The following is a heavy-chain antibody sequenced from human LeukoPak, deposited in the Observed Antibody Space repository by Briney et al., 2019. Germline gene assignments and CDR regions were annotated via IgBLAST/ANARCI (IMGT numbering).Heavy chain of an antibody. V-gene: IGHV3-30*02. D-gene: IGHD2/OR15-2a*01. J-gene: IGHJ4*02. CDR1: GFTFNNYG. Sequence: GGSLRLTCAASGFTFNNYGMHWVRQAPGKGLEWLAFIRYDGSNTYYADSVKGRFTVSRDDSKNTLYLQMNSLRGDDTAVYYCAKDGTSYYYIYYWGQGTLVTVSS. CDR3: AKDGTSYYYIYY. CDR2: IRYDGSNT.